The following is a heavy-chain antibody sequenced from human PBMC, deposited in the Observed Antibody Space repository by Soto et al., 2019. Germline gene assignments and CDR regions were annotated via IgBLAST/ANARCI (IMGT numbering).Heavy chain of an antibody. D-gene: IGHD2-2*01. CDR1: GFTFSDYY. Sequence: GGSLRLSCAASGFTFSDYYMSWIRQAPGKGLEWVSYISSSGSTIYYADPVKGRFTISRDKAKNSLYLQMNSLRAEDTAVYYCARVRKDCSSTSCYWGNYYYYMDVWGKGTTVTVSS. CDR2: ISSSGSTI. CDR3: ARVRKDCSSTSCYWGNYYYYMDV. J-gene: IGHJ6*03. V-gene: IGHV3-11*01.